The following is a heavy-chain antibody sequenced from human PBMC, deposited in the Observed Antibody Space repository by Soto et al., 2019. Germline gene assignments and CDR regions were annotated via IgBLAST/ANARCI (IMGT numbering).Heavy chain of an antibody. CDR3: AKATHNDFWSGYGMDV. CDR2: IRDSGENT. Sequence: EMQLLQSGGGLVQPGGSLRLSCAASGFTFSSYAMSWVRQAPGKGLEWVSAIRDSGENTYYTDSVKGRFTFSRDNSKSTLYLQMNSLRGEDTAVYYCAKATHNDFWSGYGMDVWGQGTTVTVSS. J-gene: IGHJ6*02. CDR1: GFTFSSYA. D-gene: IGHD3-3*01. V-gene: IGHV3-23*01.